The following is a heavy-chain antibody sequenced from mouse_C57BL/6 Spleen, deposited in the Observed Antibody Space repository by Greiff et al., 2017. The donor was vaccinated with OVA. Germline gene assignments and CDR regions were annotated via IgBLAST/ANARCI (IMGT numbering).Heavy chain of an antibody. CDR1: GFNIKDYY. Sequence: EVQLQQSGAELVRPGASVKLSCTASGFNIKDYYMHWVKQRPEQGLEWIGRIDPEDGDTEYAPKFQGKATMTADTSSNTAYLQLSSLTSEDAAVYYCTTARAYYGNPAWFAYWGQGTLVTVAA. CDR2: IDPEDGDT. CDR3: TTARAYYGNPAWFAY. J-gene: IGHJ3*01. D-gene: IGHD1-1*01. V-gene: IGHV14-1*01.